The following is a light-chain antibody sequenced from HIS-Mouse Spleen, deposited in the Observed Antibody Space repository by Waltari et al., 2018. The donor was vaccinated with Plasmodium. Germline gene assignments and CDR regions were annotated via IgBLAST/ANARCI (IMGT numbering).Light chain of an antibody. CDR1: ALHKKY. CDR3: YSTDSSGNHRV. V-gene: IGLV3-10*01. Sequence: SYELTQPPSVSVSPGQTARITCSGDALHKKYAYCDQQKSGQAPVLVIYEESKRPPGIPERFSGSSSGTMATLTISGAQVEDEADYYCYSTDSSGNHRVFGGGTKLTVL. CDR2: EES. J-gene: IGLJ3*02.